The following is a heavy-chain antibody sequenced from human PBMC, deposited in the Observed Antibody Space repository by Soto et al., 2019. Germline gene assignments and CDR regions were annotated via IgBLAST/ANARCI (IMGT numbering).Heavy chain of an antibody. Sequence: GGSLRLSCAASGFTFSSYAMSWVRQAPGKGLEWVSAISGSGGSTYYADSVKGRFTISRDNSKNTLYLQMISLRAEETTVFYCAKRRQDSGRNDAFDIWGQGTMVTVSS. CDR2: ISGSGGST. J-gene: IGHJ3*02. CDR1: GFTFSSYA. D-gene: IGHD1-26*01. CDR3: AKRRQDSGRNDAFDI. V-gene: IGHV3-23*01.